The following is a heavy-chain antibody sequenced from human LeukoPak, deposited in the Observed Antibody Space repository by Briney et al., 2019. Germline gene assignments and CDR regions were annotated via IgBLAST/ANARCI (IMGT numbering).Heavy chain of an antibody. J-gene: IGHJ4*02. Sequence: ASVKVSCKVSGYTLTELSVHWVRQAPGKGLEWMGGFDPEDGETIYAQKFQGRVTMTEDTSTDTAYMELSSLRSEDTAVYYCATVRYFDSSGHLDLDHWGQGPLVTVSP. CDR1: GYTLTELS. D-gene: IGHD3-22*01. V-gene: IGHV1-24*01. CDR3: ATVRYFDSSGHLDLDH. CDR2: FDPEDGET.